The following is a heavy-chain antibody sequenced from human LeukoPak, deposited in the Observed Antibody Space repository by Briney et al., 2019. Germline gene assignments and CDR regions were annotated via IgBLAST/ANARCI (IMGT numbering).Heavy chain of an antibody. Sequence: RGSLRLSCAASGFTFSSYGMHWVRQAPGKGLEWVAVIWSDGSSKHYADSVKGRFTISRDNSKNTLYLQMSSLRAEDTALYYCARGQPPSYYDMDVWGQGTTVTVSS. V-gene: IGHV3-33*01. J-gene: IGHJ6*02. D-gene: IGHD6-13*01. CDR3: ARGQPPSYYDMDV. CDR1: GFTFSSYG. CDR2: IWSDGSSK.